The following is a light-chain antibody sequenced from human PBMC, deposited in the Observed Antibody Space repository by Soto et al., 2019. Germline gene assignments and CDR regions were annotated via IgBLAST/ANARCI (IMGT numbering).Light chain of an antibody. CDR1: SSDVGGYNY. V-gene: IGLV2-8*01. J-gene: IGLJ1*01. CDR3: SSYAGSSNV. Sequence: QSVLTQPPSASGSPGQSVAISCTGTSSDVGGYNYVSWYQQHPGKAPKLMIYEVNKRPSGVPDRLSGSKSGKTASLTVSGLQAEDEADYYCSSYAGSSNVFGTGTKFTVL. CDR2: EVN.